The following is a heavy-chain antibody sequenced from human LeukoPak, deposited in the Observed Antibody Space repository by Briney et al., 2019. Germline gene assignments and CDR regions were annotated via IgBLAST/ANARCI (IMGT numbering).Heavy chain of an antibody. CDR1: GFTFSSYE. CDR2: ISSSGSTI. D-gene: IGHD4-17*01. Sequence: GGSLRLSCAASGFTFSSYEMNWVRQAPGKGLEWVPYISSSGSTIYYADSVKGRFTISRDNAKNSLYLQMNSLRAEDTAVYYCARARGSVSDYGDYYYYYGMDVWGQGTTVTVSS. CDR3: ARARGSVSDYGDYYYYYGMDV. V-gene: IGHV3-48*03. J-gene: IGHJ6*02.